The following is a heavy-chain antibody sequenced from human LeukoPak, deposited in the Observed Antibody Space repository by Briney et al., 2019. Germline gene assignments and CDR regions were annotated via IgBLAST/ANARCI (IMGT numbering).Heavy chain of an antibody. D-gene: IGHD7-27*01. CDR2: ISGSGGST. CDR3: AKGNWGYFDY. V-gene: IGHV3-23*01. Sequence: PGGSLRLSCAASGFTFSSYAMSWVRQAPGKGLEWVSAISGSGGSTYYADSVKGRFTISRDNSKNTLYLQMNSLSAEDTAVDYCAKGNWGYFDYWGQGSLVTVSS. J-gene: IGHJ4*02. CDR1: GFTFSSYA.